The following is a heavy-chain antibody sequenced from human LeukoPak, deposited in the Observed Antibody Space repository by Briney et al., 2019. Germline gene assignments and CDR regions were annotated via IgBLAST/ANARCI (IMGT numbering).Heavy chain of an antibody. Sequence: GGSLRLSCAASGFTFSSYAMRWVRQAPGKGLEWVSAMSGSGGRTYYADSVKGRFTISRDNYKNTLYLQMNSLRAEDTAVYYCAKLVSNISDCGAFDIWGQGTMVTVSS. CDR3: AKLVSNISDCGAFDI. V-gene: IGHV3-23*01. D-gene: IGHD2-21*02. J-gene: IGHJ3*02. CDR1: GFTFSSYA. CDR2: MSGSGGRT.